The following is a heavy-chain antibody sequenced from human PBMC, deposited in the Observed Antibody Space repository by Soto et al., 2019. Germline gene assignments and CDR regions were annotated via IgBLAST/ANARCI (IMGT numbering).Heavy chain of an antibody. Sequence: EVQLLESGGGLVQPGGSLRLSCAASGFTFSSYAMSWVRQAPGKGLEWVSAISGSGGSTYYADSVKGRFTISRDNSKNRLYLQMTSLRAEDTAVYYCAKSWLEERREPYGMDVWGQGTTVTVSS. CDR1: GFTFSSYA. CDR2: ISGSGGST. CDR3: AKSWLEERREPYGMDV. D-gene: IGHD1-1*01. V-gene: IGHV3-23*01. J-gene: IGHJ6*02.